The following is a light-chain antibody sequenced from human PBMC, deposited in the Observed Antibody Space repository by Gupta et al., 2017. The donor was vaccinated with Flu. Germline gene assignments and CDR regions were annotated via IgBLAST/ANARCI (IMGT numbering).Light chain of an antibody. CDR3: HSRDPRGNHPVL. CDR2: GKP. V-gene: IGLV3-19*01. Sequence: ASWYRQKPGQAPVLVFYGKPNRPSGPPDRFSSSSSGYTGSLTITGAQAEAEADYYCHSRDPRGNHPVLFRGGTTLTVL. J-gene: IGLJ2*01.